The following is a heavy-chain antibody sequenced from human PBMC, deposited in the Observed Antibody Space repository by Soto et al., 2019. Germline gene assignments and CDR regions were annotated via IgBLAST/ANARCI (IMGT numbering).Heavy chain of an antibody. CDR2: IFYSGGT. CDR3: ARQASGYYYGWFDP. Sequence: QLLLQGSGPGLVKPSETLSLTCTVSGGSILDSTYYWAWIRQSPGKGLEWIGTIFYSGGTFYTPSLKSRVAMSVDTSNKQFSLKLSSVTAADTAVYYCARQASGYYYGWFDPWGQGPLVTVSS. V-gene: IGHV4-39*01. D-gene: IGHD3-22*01. J-gene: IGHJ5*02. CDR1: GGSILDSTYY.